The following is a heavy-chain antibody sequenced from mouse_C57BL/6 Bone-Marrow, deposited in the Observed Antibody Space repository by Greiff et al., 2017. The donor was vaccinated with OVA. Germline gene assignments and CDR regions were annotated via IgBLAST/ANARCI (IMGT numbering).Heavy chain of an antibody. CDR2: IDPSDSYT. CDR1: GYTFTSYW. Sequence: QVQLQQPGAELVMPGASVKLSCKASGYTFTSYWMHWVKQRPGQGLEWIGEIDPSDSYTNYNQKFKGKSTLTVDKSSSTAYMQLSSLTSEDSAVYGCARERFQYYFDYWGQGTTLTVSS. CDR3: ARERFQYYFDY. J-gene: IGHJ2*01. V-gene: IGHV1-69*01.